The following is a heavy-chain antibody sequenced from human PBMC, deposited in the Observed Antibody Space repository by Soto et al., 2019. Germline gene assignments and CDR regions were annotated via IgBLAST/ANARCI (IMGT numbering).Heavy chain of an antibody. CDR3: EKGSIEYSAAVDN. CDR2: ISARGGSL. D-gene: IGHD5-12*01. CDR1: GFSFSSYA. V-gene: IGHV3-23*01. J-gene: IGHJ4*02. Sequence: EVQLLESGGGLVQPGGSLRLSCAASGFSFSSYAMVWVRQAPGKGLEWVSVISARGGSLYFADSVKGRFTISRDNSKNVLSLEMNSLRDEDTATYFGEKGSIEYSAAVDNWGQGTLVVVSS.